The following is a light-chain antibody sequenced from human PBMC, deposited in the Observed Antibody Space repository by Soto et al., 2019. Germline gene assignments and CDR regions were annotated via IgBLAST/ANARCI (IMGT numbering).Light chain of an antibody. CDR2: ENN. V-gene: IGLV1-51*02. CDR3: AAWDNSLSAVL. CDR1: SSNIGSNY. J-gene: IGLJ2*01. Sequence: QSVLTQPPSVSAAPGQEVTISCSGSSSNIGSNYVSWYQELPGTAPKLLIYENNKRPSGIPDRFSGSKSGTSATLGITGLQTGDEADYYCAAWDNSLSAVLFGGGTKLTVL.